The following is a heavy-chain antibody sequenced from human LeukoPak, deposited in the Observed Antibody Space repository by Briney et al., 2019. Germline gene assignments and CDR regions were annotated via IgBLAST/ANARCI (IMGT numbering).Heavy chain of an antibody. Sequence: GGSLRLSCAASGFTFTTYDMHWVRQATGKGLEWVSAIGTTGDTYYPGSVKGRFTISRDNSKNSLYLQMNSLRTEDTALYYCAKGDRTYYFDYWGQGTLVTVSS. D-gene: IGHD1-1*01. CDR2: IGTTGDT. J-gene: IGHJ4*02. CDR3: AKGDRTYYFDY. CDR1: GFTFTTYD. V-gene: IGHV3-13*01.